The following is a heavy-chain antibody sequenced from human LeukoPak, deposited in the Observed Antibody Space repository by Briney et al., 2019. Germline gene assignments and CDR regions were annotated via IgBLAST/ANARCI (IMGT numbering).Heavy chain of an antibody. J-gene: IGHJ4*02. Sequence: PGGSLRLSCAASGFTFSSYSMNWVRQAPGKGLEWVSSISSSSSYIYYADSVKGRFTISRDNSKNTLYLQMNSLRGEDTAVYYCAKGERLRLGGDCWGQGTLVIVSS. V-gene: IGHV3-21*04. CDR2: ISSSSSYI. D-gene: IGHD5-12*01. CDR3: AKGERLRLGGDC. CDR1: GFTFSSYS.